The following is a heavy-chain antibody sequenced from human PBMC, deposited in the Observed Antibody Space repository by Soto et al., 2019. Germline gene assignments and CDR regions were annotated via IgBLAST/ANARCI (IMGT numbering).Heavy chain of an antibody. CDR1: GYTFTGYY. D-gene: IGHD3-3*01. CDR2: INPNSGGT. J-gene: IGHJ6*02. V-gene: IGHV1-2*02. Sequence: GASVKVSCKASGYTFTGYYMHWVRQAPGQGREWMGWINPNSGGTNYAQKFQGRVTMTRDTSISTAYMELSRLRSDDTAVYYCARARNYDFWSGTARDDGMDVWGQGTTVTVSS. CDR3: ARARNYDFWSGTARDDGMDV.